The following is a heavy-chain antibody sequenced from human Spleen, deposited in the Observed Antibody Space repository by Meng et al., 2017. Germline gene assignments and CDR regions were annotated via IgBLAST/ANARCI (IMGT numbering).Heavy chain of an antibody. Sequence: GESLKISCAAPGFTFSDYWMHWVRQAPGKGLVWVSRINSDGSSTSYADSVKGRFTISRHNSKNTLYLQMNSLRAEDTAVYYCARDFVVRGANYGMDVWGQGTTVTVSS. J-gene: IGHJ6*02. CDR2: INSDGSST. CDR1: GFTFSDYW. V-gene: IGHV3-74*01. CDR3: ARDFVVRGANYGMDV. D-gene: IGHD3-10*01.